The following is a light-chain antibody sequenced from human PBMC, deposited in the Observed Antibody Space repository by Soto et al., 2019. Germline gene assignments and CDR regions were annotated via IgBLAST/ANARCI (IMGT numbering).Light chain of an antibody. J-gene: IGKJ1*01. CDR2: XAS. Sequence: EIVMTQSPATLSVSPGERATLSCRASQSVSGNFXWYQQKPGQAPRLLIXXASXGATGXPAXXSXSXSGTEFTXXXXXXQXEDFAVYYCQQYNNWPPTFGQGTKVEIK. V-gene: IGKV3-15*01. CDR1: QSVSGN. CDR3: QQYNNWPPT.